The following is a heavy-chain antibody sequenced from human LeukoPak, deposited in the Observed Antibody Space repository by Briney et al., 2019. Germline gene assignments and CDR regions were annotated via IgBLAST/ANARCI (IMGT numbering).Heavy chain of an antibody. V-gene: IGHV1-8*03. D-gene: IGHD2-2*01. CDR1: GYTFSTYD. CDR2: MNPNSANT. CDR3: ARAIRYQLLSDY. Sequence: ASVKVSCKTSGYTFSTYDINWLRQAAGQGLEWMGWMNPNSANTGFAQKFPGRAAITRDTSTATAYLELGGLTSEDTAVYYCARAIRYQLLSDYWGQGTLVTVSS. J-gene: IGHJ4*02.